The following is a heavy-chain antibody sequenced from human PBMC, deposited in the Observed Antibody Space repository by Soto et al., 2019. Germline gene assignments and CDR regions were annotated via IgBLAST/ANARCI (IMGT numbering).Heavy chain of an antibody. J-gene: IGHJ5*02. CDR2: ISLYSDGT. CDR3: ARVVPGAVAWFGP. D-gene: IGHD2-2*01. V-gene: IGHV1-18*01. CDR1: GYTFSNYG. Sequence: QVQLVQSGGEVKRPGASVKVSCKTSGYTFSNYGITWVRQAPGQPLAWLGWISLYSDGTNYAQKFQGRVSMTTDTSTTTAYMELRSLRSDDTAVYYCARVVPGAVAWFGPCGQGTLVTVSS.